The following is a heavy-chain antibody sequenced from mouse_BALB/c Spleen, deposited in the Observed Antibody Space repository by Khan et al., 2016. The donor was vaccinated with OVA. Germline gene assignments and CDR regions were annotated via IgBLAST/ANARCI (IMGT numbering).Heavy chain of an antibody. CDR3: ARKYGSDFDY. Sequence: EVQLQQSGPELVKPGASVKISCKASGYSFTGYFMNWVMQSHGKSLEWIGRINPHIGETFYNQKFKGKATLTVDESSSTAHMELRSLASEDSAVYYCARKYGSDFDYWGQGTTLTVSS. D-gene: IGHD1-1*01. V-gene: IGHV1-20*02. CDR2: INPHIGET. J-gene: IGHJ2*01. CDR1: GYSFTGYF.